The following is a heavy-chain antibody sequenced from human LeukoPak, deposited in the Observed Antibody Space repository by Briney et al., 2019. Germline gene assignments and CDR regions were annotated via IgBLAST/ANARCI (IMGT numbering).Heavy chain of an antibody. CDR3: AKGGSFYYDTSGYLY. Sequence: PGGSLRLSCAASGFTFSSYGMSWVRQAPGKGLEWVSKISGSGGTTYYADSVKGRFTISRDNSKNTLYLQMNSLRAEDTALYYCAKGGSFYYDTSGYLYWGQGTLVTVSS. V-gene: IGHV3-23*01. J-gene: IGHJ4*02. CDR2: ISGSGGTT. D-gene: IGHD3-22*01. CDR1: GFTFSSYG.